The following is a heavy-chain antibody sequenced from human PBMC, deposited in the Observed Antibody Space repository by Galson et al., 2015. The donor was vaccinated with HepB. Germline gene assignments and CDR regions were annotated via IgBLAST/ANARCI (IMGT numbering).Heavy chain of an antibody. D-gene: IGHD5-12*01. J-gene: IGHJ4*02. CDR2: ISYDESNK. CDR3: ARGGYGDY. CDR1: GFTFSSYA. V-gene: IGHV3-30-3*01. Sequence: SLRLSCAASGFTFSSYAMHWVRQAPGKGLEWVAVISYDESNKYYADSVKGRFTISRDNSKNTLYLQMNSLRAEDTAVYYCARGGYGDYWGQGTLVTVSS.